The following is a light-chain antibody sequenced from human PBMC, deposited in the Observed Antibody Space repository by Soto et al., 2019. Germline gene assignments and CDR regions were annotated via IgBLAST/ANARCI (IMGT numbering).Light chain of an antibody. V-gene: IGKV3-11*01. CDR1: QSVSSY. Sequence: EIVLTQSPATLSLSPGERATLSCRASQSVSSYLAWYQQKPGQAPRLLIYDASNRATGIPARFSGSGSGTGFTLTIGSLEPGDFAVYYCQQRSNWPPGRTFGQGTKVEIK. CDR3: QQRSNWPPGRT. CDR2: DAS. J-gene: IGKJ1*01.